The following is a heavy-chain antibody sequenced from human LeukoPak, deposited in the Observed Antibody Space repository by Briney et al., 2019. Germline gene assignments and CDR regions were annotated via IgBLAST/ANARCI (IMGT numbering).Heavy chain of an antibody. CDR3: ARDLWAQQEGDGFDI. V-gene: IGHV3-7*03. CDR2: LSPDGSDK. D-gene: IGHD6-13*01. CDR1: GFTFSQQY. Sequence: GGSLRLSCAASGFTFSQQYMTWVRQTPGKGLEWVATLSPDGSDKFYVGSVKGRFTISRDNTQNSVYLGMNSLTAEDTALYYCARDLWAQQEGDGFDIWGQGTMVTVSS. J-gene: IGHJ3*02.